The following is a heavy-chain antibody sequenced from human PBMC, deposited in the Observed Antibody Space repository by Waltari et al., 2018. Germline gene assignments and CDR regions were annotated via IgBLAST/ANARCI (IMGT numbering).Heavy chain of an antibody. Sequence: QVQLVQSGAEVRKPGSSVKVSCKASGDTFSTHAFSWVRQAPGQGLEWMGSVIPGCGTPNEAQDCQGRLTITADESTSTFYMELSSLTSDDTAVYYCAGGRSYHTTGYYSRPRLNYYGMDVWCQGTTVTVSS. CDR1: GDTFSTHA. D-gene: IGHD3-22*01. J-gene: IGHJ6*02. V-gene: IGHV1-69*15. CDR2: VIPGCGTP. CDR3: AGGRSYHTTGYYSRPRLNYYGMDV.